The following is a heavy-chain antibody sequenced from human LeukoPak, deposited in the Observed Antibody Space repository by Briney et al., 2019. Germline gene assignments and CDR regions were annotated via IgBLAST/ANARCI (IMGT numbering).Heavy chain of an antibody. CDR3: AREAEHYYDSSGYSRLIDY. J-gene: IGHJ4*02. Sequence: ETLSLTCTVSGSSISSYYWSWIRQPPGKGLEWIGYIYYSGSTNYNPSLKSRVTISVDTSKNQFSLKLSSVTAADTAVYYCAREAEHYYDSSGYSRLIDYWGQGTLVTVSS. CDR2: IYYSGST. V-gene: IGHV4-59*01. D-gene: IGHD3-22*01. CDR1: GSSISSYY.